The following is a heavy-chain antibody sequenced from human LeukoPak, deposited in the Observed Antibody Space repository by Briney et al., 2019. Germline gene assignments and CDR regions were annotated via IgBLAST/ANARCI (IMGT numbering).Heavy chain of an antibody. CDR2: ISRSGGAI. V-gene: IGHV3-11*01. CDR3: ARPPIGGAFDI. D-gene: IGHD3-10*01. J-gene: IGHJ3*02. CDR1: GFTFTDHH. Sequence: GGSLRLSCAASGFTFTDHHMSWMRQAPGKGLEWVSYISRSGGAIYYADSVKGRFTISRDNAKNSLYLQMNSLRAEDTAVYYCARPPIGGAFDIWGQGTMVTVSS.